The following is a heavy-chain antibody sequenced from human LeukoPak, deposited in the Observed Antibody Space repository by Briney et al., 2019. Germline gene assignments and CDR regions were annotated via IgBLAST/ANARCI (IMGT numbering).Heavy chain of an antibody. CDR3: ARDHPHDSSIWFDY. CDR1: GFTFSSYT. J-gene: IGHJ4*02. D-gene: IGHD3-22*01. V-gene: IGHV3-21*01. CDR2: ISSSDYI. Sequence: GGSLRLSCAASGFTFSSYTMNWVRQAPGKGLEWVSSISSSDYIYYADSVKGRFTISRDNAKNSLSLQMNSLRAEDTAVHYCARDHPHDSSIWFDYWGQGALVTVSS.